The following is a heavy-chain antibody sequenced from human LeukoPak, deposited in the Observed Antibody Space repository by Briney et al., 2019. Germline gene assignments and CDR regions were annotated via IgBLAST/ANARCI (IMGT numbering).Heavy chain of an antibody. D-gene: IGHD6-13*01. CDR1: GYTFTGYY. J-gene: IGHJ4*02. CDR2: INPNSGGT. CDR3: ARDGWSGIAAAGSIAY. Sequence: VASVTVSCKASGYTFTGYYIHWVRQAPGQGLEWMGWINPNSGGTNYAQKFQGRVTMTRDTSISTAYMELSRLRSDDTAVYYCARDGWSGIAAAGSIAYWGQGTLVTVSS. V-gene: IGHV1-2*02.